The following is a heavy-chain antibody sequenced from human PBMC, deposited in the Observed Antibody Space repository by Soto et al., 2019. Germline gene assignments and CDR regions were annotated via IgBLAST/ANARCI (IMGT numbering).Heavy chain of an antibody. V-gene: IGHV3-21*01. CDR3: ARDAEESGYFSFFGSYSYLGDV. Sequence: GGSPRLSCAASGFTFGSYSMNWVRQAPGKGLEWVSSISSSSSYIYYADSVKGRFTISRDNAKNSLYLQMNSLRAEDTAVYYCARDAEESGYFSFFGSYSYLGDVWGKGTRSPSPQ. CDR2: ISSSSSYI. D-gene: IGHD3-3*01. CDR1: GFTFGSYS. J-gene: IGHJ6*04.